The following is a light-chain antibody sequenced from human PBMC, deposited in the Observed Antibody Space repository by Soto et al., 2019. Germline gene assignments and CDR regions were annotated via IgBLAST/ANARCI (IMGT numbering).Light chain of an antibody. J-gene: IGLJ3*02. CDR1: SNDVGGYNF. CDR2: EVS. V-gene: IGLV2-11*01. Sequence: QSALTQPRSVSGSPGQSVTISCTGTSNDVGGYNFVSWYQQHPDKAPKLMISEVSNRPSGVSNRFSGSKSGNTASLTISGLQADDEGDYYCYSYTGDFTWVFSGGTKVTVL. CDR3: YSYTGDFTWV.